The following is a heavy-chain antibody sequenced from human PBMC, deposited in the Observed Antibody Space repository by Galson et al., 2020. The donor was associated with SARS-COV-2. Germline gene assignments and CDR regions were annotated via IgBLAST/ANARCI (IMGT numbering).Heavy chain of an antibody. CDR1: GFTVSSKY. J-gene: IGHJ3*02. CDR2: FYSGGFT. CDR3: ARETHYYDSSGYYVSDGFDI. D-gene: IGHD3-22*01. Sequence: GESLKISCAASGFTVSSKYMSWVRQAPGKGLEWVSVFYSGGFTYYADSVKGRFTISRDNSKNTLYLQMNSLRAEDTAVYYCARETHYYDSSGYYVSDGFDIWGQGTMVTVSS. V-gene: IGHV3-53*01.